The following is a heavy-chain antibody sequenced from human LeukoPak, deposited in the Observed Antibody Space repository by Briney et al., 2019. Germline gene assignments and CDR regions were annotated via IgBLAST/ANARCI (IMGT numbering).Heavy chain of an antibody. V-gene: IGHV4-39*07. CDR2: IYYSGST. Sequence: SETLSLTCTVSGDSISNSGFYWGWIRQPPGKGLEWIGNIYYSGSTYYNSSLKSRVTMSVDTSKNQFSLKLSSVTAADTSVYYCAREGGPGGDYGSIDSWGQGTLVTVSS. J-gene: IGHJ4*02. D-gene: IGHD4-17*01. CDR1: GDSISNSGFY. CDR3: AREGGPGGDYGSIDS.